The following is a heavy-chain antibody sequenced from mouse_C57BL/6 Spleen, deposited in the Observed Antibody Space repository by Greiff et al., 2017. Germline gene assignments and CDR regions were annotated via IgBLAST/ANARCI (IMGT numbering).Heavy chain of an antibody. CDR1: GYAFSSSW. CDR3: ARWDYDYGRDY. CDR2: IYPGDGDT. D-gene: IGHD2-4*01. Sequence: VMLVESGPELVKPGASVKISCKASGYAFSSSWMNWVKQRPGKGLEWIGRIYPGDGDTNYNGKFKGKATLTADKSSSTAYMQLSSLTSEDSAVYFCARWDYDYGRDYWGQGTTLTVSS. J-gene: IGHJ2*01. V-gene: IGHV1-82*01.